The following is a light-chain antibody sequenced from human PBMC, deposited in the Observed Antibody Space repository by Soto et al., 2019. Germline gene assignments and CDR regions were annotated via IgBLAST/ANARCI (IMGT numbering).Light chain of an antibody. Sequence: EIVLTQSPGTLSLSPGERATLYCRASPSVSSNFLAWYQQKPGQAPRLLIYGASSRATGIPDRFSGSGSGTDFTLTISRLETDDLAVDYCQQYGSSPRTFGQGTEVEI. CDR3: QQYGSSPRT. CDR2: GAS. CDR1: PSVSSNF. J-gene: IGKJ1*01. V-gene: IGKV3-20*01.